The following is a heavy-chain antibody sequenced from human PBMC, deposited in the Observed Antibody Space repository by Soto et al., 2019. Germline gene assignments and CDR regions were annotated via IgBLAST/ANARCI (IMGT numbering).Heavy chain of an antibody. V-gene: IGHV3-48*02. CDR1: GFSFSSYS. CDR3: VRDKPHNWFDP. J-gene: IGHJ5*02. Sequence: PGGSLRLSCEASGFSFSSYSMNWVRQAPGKGLEWVSFISGRGTTTFYADSVKARFTVSRDNAKNTLYLEVNSLRDEDTAVYYCVRDKPHNWFDPWGQGTPVTVSS. CDR2: ISGRGTTT.